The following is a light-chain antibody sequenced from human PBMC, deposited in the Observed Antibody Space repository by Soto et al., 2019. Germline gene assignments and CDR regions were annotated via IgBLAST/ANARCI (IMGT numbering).Light chain of an antibody. J-gene: IGKJ1*01. CDR2: AAS. V-gene: IGKV1-39*01. CDR1: QSISSY. Sequence: DIQMTQSPSSLSASVGDRVTITCRASQSISSYLNWYQQKPGKAPKLLIYAASSLQSGVPSRFSGSGSGTDFTLTISSLQPEDFTTYYCQQSYSTPRTYGKGTKVDIK. CDR3: QQSYSTPRT.